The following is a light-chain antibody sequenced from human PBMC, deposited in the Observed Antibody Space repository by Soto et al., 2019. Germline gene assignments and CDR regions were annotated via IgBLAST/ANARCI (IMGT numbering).Light chain of an antibody. V-gene: IGLV2-14*01. Sequence: QSALTQPASVSGSPGQSIAISCIGTSSDVGGYNYVSWYQQHPGKAPKLMIYEVDSRPSGVSNRFSGSKSGNTASLTISGLQAEDEADYFCSSFTSNYTYVFGSGTKLTVL. CDR3: SSFTSNYTYV. CDR2: EVD. CDR1: SSDVGGYNY. J-gene: IGLJ1*01.